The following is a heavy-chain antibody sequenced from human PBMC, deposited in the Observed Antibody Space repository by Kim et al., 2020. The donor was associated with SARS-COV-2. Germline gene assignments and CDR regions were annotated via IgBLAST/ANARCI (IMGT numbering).Heavy chain of an antibody. CDR2: IYSGGST. D-gene: IGHD6-13*01. CDR1: GFTVSSNY. Sequence: GGSLRLSCAASGFTVSSNYMSWVRQAPGKGLEWVSVIYSGGSTYYADSVKGRFTISRHNSKNTLSLQMNSLRAEDTAVYYCARVTTSSSWYLGWYFDLWGRGTLVTVS. CDR3: ARVTTSSSWYLGWYFDL. J-gene: IGHJ2*01. V-gene: IGHV3-53*04.